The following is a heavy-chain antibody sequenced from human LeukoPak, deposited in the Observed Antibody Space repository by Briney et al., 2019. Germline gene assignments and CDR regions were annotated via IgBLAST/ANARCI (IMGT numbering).Heavy chain of an antibody. V-gene: IGHV3-7*01. D-gene: IGHD3-10*01. CDR1: GFTLSSYW. Sequence: PGGSLRLSCAASGFTLSSYWMTWVRQAPGKGLEWVANIKQDGSEKYYVDSVKGRFTISRGNAKNSLYLEMNSLRAEDTAVYYCARGGYYHGIWGQGTLVTVSS. CDR2: IKQDGSEK. J-gene: IGHJ4*02. CDR3: ARGGYYHGI.